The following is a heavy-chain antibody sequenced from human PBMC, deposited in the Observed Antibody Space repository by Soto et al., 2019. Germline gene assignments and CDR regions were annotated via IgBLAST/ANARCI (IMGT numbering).Heavy chain of an antibody. V-gene: IGHV4-39*01. CDR2: IYYSGST. CDR1: GGSISSSSYY. CDR3: ATSGGGYCISTSCYHSWFDP. J-gene: IGHJ5*02. Sequence: QLQLQESGPGLVKPSETLSLTCTVSGGSISSSSYYWGWIRQPPGKGLEWIGSIYYSGSTYYNPSLKSRVTISVDTSKNQFSLKLSSVTAADTAVYYCATSGGGYCISTSCYHSWFDPWGQGTLVTVSS. D-gene: IGHD2-2*01.